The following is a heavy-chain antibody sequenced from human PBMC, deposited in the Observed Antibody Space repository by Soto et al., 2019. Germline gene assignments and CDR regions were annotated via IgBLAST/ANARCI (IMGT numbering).Heavy chain of an antibody. CDR1: GGSISSSSYY. V-gene: IGHV4-39*01. CDR3: ARRPYGGNSYYFDY. Sequence: SETLSLTCTVSGGSISSSSYYWGWIRQPPGKGLEWIGSIYYSGSTYYNPSLKSRVTISVDTPKNQFSLKLSSVTAADTAVYYCARRPYGGNSYYFDYWGQGTLVTVSS. D-gene: IGHD4-17*01. CDR2: IYYSGST. J-gene: IGHJ4*02.